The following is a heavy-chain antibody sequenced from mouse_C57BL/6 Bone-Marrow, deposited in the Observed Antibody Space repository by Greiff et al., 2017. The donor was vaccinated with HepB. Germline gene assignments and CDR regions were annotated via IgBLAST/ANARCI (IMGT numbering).Heavy chain of an antibody. D-gene: IGHD4-1*01. CDR1: GFTFSDSY. CDR3: ARRSANWYCFYY. J-gene: IGHJ2*01. V-gene: IGHV5-12*01. CDR2: ISNGGGSI. Sequence: EVQWVESGGGLVQPGGSLKLSCAASGFTFSDSYMYWVRQTPEKRLEWVAYISNGGGSIYYPDTVTGRCTSSRDNAKNTLDLQMCRIKSEDTAMYYCARRSANWYCFYYWGQGTTLTVSS.